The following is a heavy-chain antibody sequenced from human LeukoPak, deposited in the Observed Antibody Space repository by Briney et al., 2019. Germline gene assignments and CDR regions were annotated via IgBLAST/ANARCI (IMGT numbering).Heavy chain of an antibody. CDR1: IGSINSGNW. Sequence: SETLSLTCAVSIGSINSGNWWSWVRQSPGKGLEWLGEIYHNGTPNYNPSLKSRVTISADTFKNQFSLKLTSVTAADTAVYYCATAPILRGEGGEHYKYGMDVWGQGTTVIVSS. V-gene: IGHV4-4*02. CDR3: ATAPILRGEGGEHYKYGMDV. CDR2: IYHNGTP. D-gene: IGHD2-2*02. J-gene: IGHJ6*02.